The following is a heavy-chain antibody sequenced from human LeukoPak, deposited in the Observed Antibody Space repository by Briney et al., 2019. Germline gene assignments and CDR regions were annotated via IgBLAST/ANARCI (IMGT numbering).Heavy chain of an antibody. Sequence: PSETLSLTCTVSGYSISSGYYWGWIRQPPGKGLEWIGSIYHSGSTYYNPSLKSRVTISVDTSKNQFSLKLSSVTAADTAVYYCAEVSNDCSSTSCSGNWFDPWGQGTLVTVSS. J-gene: IGHJ5*02. CDR2: IYHSGST. CDR1: GYSISSGYY. V-gene: IGHV4-38-2*02. CDR3: AEVSNDCSSTSCSGNWFDP. D-gene: IGHD2-2*01.